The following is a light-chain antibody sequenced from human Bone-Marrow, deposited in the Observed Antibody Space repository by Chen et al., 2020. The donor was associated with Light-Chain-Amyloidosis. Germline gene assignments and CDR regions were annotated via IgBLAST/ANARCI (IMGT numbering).Light chain of an antibody. CDR1: SSDVGGYNY. CDR2: EVS. V-gene: IGLV2-8*01. Sequence: SALPQPPSASGSPGQPVTIACTGTSSDVGGYNYVSWYQQHPGKAPKLMIYEVSRRPSGVPDRFSGSKSGNTASLTISGLEAEDEADYFCSSYTSSSTRVFGGGTKLTVL. J-gene: IGLJ3*02. CDR3: SSYTSSSTRV.